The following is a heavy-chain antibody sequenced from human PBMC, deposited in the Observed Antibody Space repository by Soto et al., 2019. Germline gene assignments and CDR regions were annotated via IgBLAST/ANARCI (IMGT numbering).Heavy chain of an antibody. CDR3: GKVLVGAPGHTDSEC. J-gene: IGHJ4*02. CDR1: GGSIYRSGYY. CDR2: IDYNVVT. V-gene: IGHV4-39*01. D-gene: IGHD2-15*01. Sequence: SETLSLTCTVSGGSIYRSGYYWGWIRHPPGRGLEWIGNIDYNVVTYSNPSLKSRVTIARDTSKNQFSLKLTSVTAADTALYYCGKVLVGAPGHTDSECWGAGTLVNVSS.